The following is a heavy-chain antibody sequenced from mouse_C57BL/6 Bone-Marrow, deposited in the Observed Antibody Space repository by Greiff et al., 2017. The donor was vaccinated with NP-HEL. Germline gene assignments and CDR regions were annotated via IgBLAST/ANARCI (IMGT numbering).Heavy chain of an antibody. V-gene: IGHV1-26*01. CDR2: INPNNGGT. CDR3: ARGGAWFAY. J-gene: IGHJ3*01. CDR1: GYTFTDYY. Sequence: VQLQQSGPELVKPGASVKISCKASGYTFTDYYMNWVKQSHGKSLEWIGDINPNNGGTSYNQKFKGKATLTVDKSSSTAYMELRNLTSEDSAVYYCARGGAWFAYWGQGTLVTVSA.